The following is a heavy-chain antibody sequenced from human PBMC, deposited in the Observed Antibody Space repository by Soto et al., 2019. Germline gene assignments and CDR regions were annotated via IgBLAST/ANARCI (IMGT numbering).Heavy chain of an antibody. J-gene: IGHJ6*02. Sequence: SETLSLSCAVYGGSFSGYSWSWNSQPPGMGLEWIGEINHSGSTSYNPSLKSRVTISVDTSKNQFSLKLSSVTAADTAVYYCARRRGYSYGYDYYYYYGMDVWGQGTTVT. V-gene: IGHV4-34*01. CDR1: GGSFSGYS. CDR2: INHSGST. D-gene: IGHD5-18*01. CDR3: ARRRGYSYGYDYYYYYGMDV.